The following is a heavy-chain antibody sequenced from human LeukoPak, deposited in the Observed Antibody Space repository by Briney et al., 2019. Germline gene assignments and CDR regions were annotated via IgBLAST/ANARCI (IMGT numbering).Heavy chain of an antibody. CDR2: INSDGSST. V-gene: IGHV3-74*01. J-gene: IGHJ4*02. CDR3: ARETTSWYRTGGFDY. CDR1: GFTFSSYW. Sequence: GRSLRLSCAASGFTFSSYWMHWVRQAPGKGLVWVSRINSDGSSTSYADSVKGRFTISRDNAKNTLYLQMNSLRAEDTAVYYCARETTSWYRTGGFDYWGQGTLVTVSS. D-gene: IGHD6-13*01.